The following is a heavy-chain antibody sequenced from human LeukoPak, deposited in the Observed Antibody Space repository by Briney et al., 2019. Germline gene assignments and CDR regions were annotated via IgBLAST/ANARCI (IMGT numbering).Heavy chain of an antibody. CDR1: GFTFSSYT. D-gene: IGHD3-22*01. CDR3: ARSTYYYDSSGYYY. CDR2: ISYDERNI. J-gene: IGHJ4*02. Sequence: GGSLRLSCAASGFTFSSYTMNWLRQAPGKGLEWVAVISYDERNIFYGDSVKGRFTISRDNSKDTVYLQMNSLRAEDTAVYYCARSTYYYDSSGYYYWGQGTLVTVSS. V-gene: IGHV3-30*14.